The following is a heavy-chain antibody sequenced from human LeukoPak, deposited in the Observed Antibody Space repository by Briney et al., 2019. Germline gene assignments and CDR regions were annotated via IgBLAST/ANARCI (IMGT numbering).Heavy chain of an antibody. CDR1: GFTFSSYG. D-gene: IGHD6-13*01. J-gene: IGHJ4*02. Sequence: GGSLRLSCAASGFTFSSYGMHWVRQAPGKGLEWVAVISDDGSNKYYGDSVKGRFTISRDNSKNTLYPQMNSLRAEDTAVYYCAKDRGYSSSWYVFGYWGQGTLVTVSS. CDR3: AKDRGYSSSWYVFGY. V-gene: IGHV3-30*18. CDR2: ISDDGSNK.